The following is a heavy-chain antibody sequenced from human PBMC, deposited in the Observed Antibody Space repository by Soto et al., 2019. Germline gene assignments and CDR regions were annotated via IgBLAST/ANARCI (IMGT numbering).Heavy chain of an antibody. CDR1: GFTFNDYG. D-gene: IGHD4-17*01. J-gene: IGHJ6*02. V-gene: IGHV3-30*18. CDR3: AKPLDYGDYDGYYYGRGV. CDR2: ISYDGRNK. Sequence: QVQLVESGGGVVQPGRSLRLACGASGFTFNDYGMHWVRQAPGKGLECVAFISYDGRNKYYADSVRGRVTIARDDSKNTVYLQRSSLRTEDTAVYYCAKPLDYGDYDGYYYGRGVWGQGTTVTVSS.